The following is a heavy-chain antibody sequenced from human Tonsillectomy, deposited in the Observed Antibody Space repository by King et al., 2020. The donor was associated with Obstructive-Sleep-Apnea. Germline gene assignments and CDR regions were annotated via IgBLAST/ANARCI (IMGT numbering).Heavy chain of an antibody. V-gene: IGHV4-30-2*01. CDR3: ASSLGFCSSTSCFNWFDP. D-gene: IGHD2-2*01. J-gene: IGHJ5*02. CDR2: IYHSGST. CDR1: GGSISSGGYS. Sequence: LQLQESGSGLVKPSQTLSLTCAVSGGSISSGGYSWSWIWQPPGKGLEWIGYIYHSGSTYYNPSLKSRVTISVDRSKNQFSLRLSSVTAADTAVYYCASSLGFCSSTSCFNWFDPWGQGTLVTVSS.